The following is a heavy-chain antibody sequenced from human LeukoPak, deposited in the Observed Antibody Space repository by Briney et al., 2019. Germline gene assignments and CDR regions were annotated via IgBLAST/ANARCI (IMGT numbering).Heavy chain of an antibody. J-gene: IGHJ4*02. V-gene: IGHV3-23*01. CDR3: AKTPYYYESSGYYYVGY. CDR2: ISGSGGST. Sequence: GGSLRLSCAASGFTFSSYAMSWVRQAPGKGLEWVSTISGSGGSTHNADSVKGRFTISRDKSKNTLYLQMNSLRAEDTAVYYCAKTPYYYESSGYYYVGYWGQGTLVTVSS. CDR1: GFTFSSYA. D-gene: IGHD3-22*01.